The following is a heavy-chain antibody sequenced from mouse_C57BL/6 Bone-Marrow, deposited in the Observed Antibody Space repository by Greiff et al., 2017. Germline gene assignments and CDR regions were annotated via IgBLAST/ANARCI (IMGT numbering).Heavy chain of an antibody. CDR1: GFSLTSYG. CDR2: IWRGVST. Sequence: VQLQESGPGLVQPSQSLSITCTVSGFSLTSYGVHWVRQSPGKGLEWLGVIWRGVSTDYNAAFMSRLSITKDNYKSQVFFKMNSLQADDTAIYYCAKNKYSYYRNYWYAMDYWGQGTSVTVSS. D-gene: IGHD2-5*01. CDR3: AKNKYSYYRNYWYAMDY. J-gene: IGHJ4*01. V-gene: IGHV2-5*01.